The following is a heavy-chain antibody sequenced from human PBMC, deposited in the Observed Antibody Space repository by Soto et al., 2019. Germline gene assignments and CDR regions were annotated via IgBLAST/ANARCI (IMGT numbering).Heavy chain of an antibody. D-gene: IGHD5-18*01. CDR2: IYNDGST. J-gene: IGHJ4*02. CDR1: GFTVRGNY. CDR3: ARDLDTGWAPWLDH. V-gene: IGHV3-66*01. Sequence: EVQLVESGGGLVQPGGSLRLSCAASGFTVRGNYMSRARQAPRKGLEWVSVIYNDGSTYYAASVKGRFTISRDNSKSTLYLQMNSLRAEDTAVYYSARDLDTGWAPWLDHWAQATLVTVSS.